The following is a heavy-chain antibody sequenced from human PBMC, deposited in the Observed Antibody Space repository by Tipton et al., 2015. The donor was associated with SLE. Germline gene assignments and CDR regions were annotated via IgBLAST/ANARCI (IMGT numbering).Heavy chain of an antibody. J-gene: IGHJ3*02. Sequence: TLSLTCTVSGGSISSSSYYWGWIRQPPGKGLEWIGYVYYSGSTNYNPSLRGRITTSVNTSKNQFSLKLTSVTAADTAVYYCARHRWRWNDAFDIWGQGTMVTVSS. CDR2: VYYSGST. CDR1: GGSISSSSYY. D-gene: IGHD5-24*01. V-gene: IGHV4-61*05. CDR3: ARHRWRWNDAFDI.